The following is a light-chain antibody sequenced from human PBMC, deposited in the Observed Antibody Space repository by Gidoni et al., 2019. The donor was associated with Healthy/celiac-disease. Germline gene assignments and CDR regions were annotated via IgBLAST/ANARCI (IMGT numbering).Light chain of an antibody. J-gene: IGKJ4*01. CDR1: QSVSSY. Sequence: EILFTQSPATLSLSPGERATLSCRASQSVSSYLAWYQQKPGQAPRLLIYDASNRAPVIPDMYSGSGSETDFTLTSSSLETEDVAVYYCQQSSNWPLTFGGGTKVEIK. CDR3: QQSSNWPLT. V-gene: IGKV3-11*01. CDR2: DAS.